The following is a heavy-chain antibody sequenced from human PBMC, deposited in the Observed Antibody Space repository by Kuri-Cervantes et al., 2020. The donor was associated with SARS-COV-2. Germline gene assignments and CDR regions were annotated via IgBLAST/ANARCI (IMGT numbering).Heavy chain of an antibody. J-gene: IGHJ4*02. V-gene: IGHV3-23*01. Sequence: ETLSLTCAASGFTFSNYAMTWVRQAPGKGLEWVSTLSRTGATTYYLDSVKGRFTISRDTSKNTLYLQMNSLRAEDTAVYYCAKAKSIAVAGDFDYWGQGTRVTVSS. CDR3: AKAKSIAVAGDFDY. CDR2: LSRTGATT. CDR1: GFTFSNYA. D-gene: IGHD6-19*01.